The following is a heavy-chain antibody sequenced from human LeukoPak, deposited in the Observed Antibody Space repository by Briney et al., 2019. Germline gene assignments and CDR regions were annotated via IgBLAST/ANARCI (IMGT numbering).Heavy chain of an antibody. CDR3: ATDDYGTGVGGY. V-gene: IGHV3-43D*03. D-gene: IGHD3-10*01. CDR2: ISWDVDST. J-gene: IGHJ4*02. Sequence: PGGSLRLSCAASGFTFDDYAMHWVRQAPGKGLEWVSLISWDVDSTYYADSVKGRFTISRDNSKNSLYLQMNSLRAEDTAVYYCATDDYGTGVGGYWGQGTLVTVSS. CDR1: GFTFDDYA.